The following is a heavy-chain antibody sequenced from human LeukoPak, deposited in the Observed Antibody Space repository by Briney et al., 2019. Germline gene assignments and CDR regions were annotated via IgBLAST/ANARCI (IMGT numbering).Heavy chain of an antibody. CDR1: GGSISSYY. D-gene: IGHD6-13*01. V-gene: IGHV4-59*08. Sequence: PSETLSLTCTVSGGSISSYYWSWIRQPPGKGLEWIGYIYYSGSTNYNPSLKSRATISVDTSKNQFSLKLSSVTAADTAVYYCARQRIAAAGINPWGQGTLVTVSS. CDR2: IYYSGST. J-gene: IGHJ5*02. CDR3: ARQRIAAAGINP.